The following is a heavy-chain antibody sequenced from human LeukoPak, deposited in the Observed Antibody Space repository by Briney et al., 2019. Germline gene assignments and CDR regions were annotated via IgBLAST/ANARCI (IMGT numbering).Heavy chain of an antibody. V-gene: IGHV4-34*01. CDR2: INHSAST. J-gene: IGHJ6*03. CDR1: GGSFSGYY. CDR3: ARGPTGTTVRGSYFYYYMDV. Sequence: SETLSLTCAVYGGSFSGYYWSWIRQPPGRGLEWIVEINHSASTNYNPSLKSRVTISVDTSKNQFSLKLSSVTAADTAVYYCARGPTGTTVRGSYFYYYMDVWGKGTTVTVSS. D-gene: IGHD1-7*01.